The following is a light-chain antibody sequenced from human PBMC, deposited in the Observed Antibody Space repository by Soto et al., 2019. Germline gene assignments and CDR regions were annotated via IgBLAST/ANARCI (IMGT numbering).Light chain of an antibody. CDR3: QQYNNWTSWT. Sequence: EIVLTQSPGTLSLSPGERATLSCRASQSVSSYLAWYQQKPGQAPRLLIYDASNRATGIPARFSGSGSGTDFTLTISSLEPEDCEVYYCQQYNNWTSWTFGKGTKVDIK. V-gene: IGKV3-11*01. J-gene: IGKJ1*01. CDR2: DAS. CDR1: QSVSSY.